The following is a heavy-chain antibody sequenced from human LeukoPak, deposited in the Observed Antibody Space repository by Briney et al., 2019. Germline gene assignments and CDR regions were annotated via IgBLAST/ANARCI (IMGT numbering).Heavy chain of an antibody. CDR3: ARGPDFYDSSGYYPI. V-gene: IGHV4-34*01. CDR2: INHSGST. CDR1: GASFTSHY. D-gene: IGHD3-22*01. J-gene: IGHJ4*02. Sequence: SETLSLTCSVSGASFTSHYWSWIRQPPGKGLEWIGEINHSGSTKYNPSFKSRVTISVDRSKNQFSLKLSSVTAADTAVYYCARGPDFYDSSGYYPIWGQGSLVTVSS.